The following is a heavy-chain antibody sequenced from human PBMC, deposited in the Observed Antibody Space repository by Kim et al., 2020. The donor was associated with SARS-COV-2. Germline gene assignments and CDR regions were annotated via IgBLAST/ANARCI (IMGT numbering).Heavy chain of an antibody. CDR1: GYTFTGYY. D-gene: IGHD6-13*01. CDR3: ARGGYSSSWYELGNWFDP. Sequence: ASVKVSCKASGYTFTGYYMHWVRQAPGQGLEWMGWINPNSGGTNYAQKFQGWVTMTRDTSISTAYMELSRLRSDDTAVYYCARGGYSSSWYELGNWFDPWGQGTLVTASS. V-gene: IGHV1-2*04. J-gene: IGHJ5*02. CDR2: INPNSGGT.